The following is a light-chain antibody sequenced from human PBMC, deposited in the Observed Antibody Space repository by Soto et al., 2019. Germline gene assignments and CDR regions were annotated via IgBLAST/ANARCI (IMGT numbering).Light chain of an antibody. J-gene: IGKJ1*01. CDR2: KTS. CDR3: QHYKDYSWT. CDR1: QSISSW. V-gene: IGKV1-5*03. Sequence: DIHMTQSPSTLSASVGDRVTITCRASQSISSWLAWYQQKPGKAPKLLIYKTSSLETGVPSRFSGNGSGTEFTLTISSLQPDDFATYYCQHYKDYSWTFGQGTKVEVK.